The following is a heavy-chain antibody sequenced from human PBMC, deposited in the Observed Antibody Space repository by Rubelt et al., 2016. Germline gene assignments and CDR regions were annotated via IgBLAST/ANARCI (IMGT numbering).Heavy chain of an antibody. CDR1: GGSISSSNYY. CDR2: VYYSGST. Sequence: QLQLQESGPGLVKPSETLSLTCTVSGGSISSSNYYWGWIRQPPGKGLESIGNVYYSGSTYYNPSLKSRVTILVDTSKNQFSLKLSSVTAADTAVYYCARRGVSGYVDSWGQGTLVTVSS. CDR3: ARRGVSGYVDS. D-gene: IGHD3-10*01. V-gene: IGHV4-39*07. J-gene: IGHJ4*02.